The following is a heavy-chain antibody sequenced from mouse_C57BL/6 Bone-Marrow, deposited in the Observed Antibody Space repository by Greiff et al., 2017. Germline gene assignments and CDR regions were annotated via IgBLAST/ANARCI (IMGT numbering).Heavy chain of an antibody. J-gene: IGHJ1*03. CDR2: IYPGSGST. CDR3: ASVGATLSYWYFDV. V-gene: IGHV1-76*01. D-gene: IGHD1-1*01. Sequence: QVQLQQSGAELVRPGASVKLSCKASGYTFTDYYIHWVKQRPGQGLEWIARIYPGSGSTYYNEKFKGKATLTAEKSSSTAYMQLSSLTSEDSAVYFCASVGATLSYWYFDVWGTGTTVTVSS. CDR1: GYTFTDYY.